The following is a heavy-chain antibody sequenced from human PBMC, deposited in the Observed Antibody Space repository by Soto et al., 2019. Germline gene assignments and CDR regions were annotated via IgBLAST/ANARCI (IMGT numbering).Heavy chain of an antibody. CDR3: ARHEGNGNVWPLDY. CDR2: IHYSGST. J-gene: IGHJ4*02. D-gene: IGHD2-8*01. CDR1: GDSIGTTHSY. Sequence: SETLSLTCTVSGDSIGTTHSYWDWIRQSPGKGLEWIGNIHYSGSTYYMPSLRSRVTLSVDTSKNQFSLRLTSVTAEDTAVYYCARHEGNGNVWPLDYWGQGILVTVSS. V-gene: IGHV4-39*01.